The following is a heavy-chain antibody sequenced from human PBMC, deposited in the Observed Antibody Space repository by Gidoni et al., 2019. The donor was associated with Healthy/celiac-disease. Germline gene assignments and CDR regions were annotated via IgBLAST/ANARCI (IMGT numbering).Heavy chain of an antibody. CDR1: GGSISSGSYY. J-gene: IGHJ6*02. D-gene: IGHD5-12*01. CDR2: IYTSGST. Sequence: QVQLQESGPGLVKPSQTLSLTCTVSGGSISSGSYYWSWIRQPAGKGLEWIGRIYTSGSTNYNPSLKSRVTISVDTSKNQFSLKLSSVTAADTAVYYCASQSYVDPYYYYGMDVWGQGTTVTVSS. CDR3: ASQSYVDPYYYYGMDV. V-gene: IGHV4-61*02.